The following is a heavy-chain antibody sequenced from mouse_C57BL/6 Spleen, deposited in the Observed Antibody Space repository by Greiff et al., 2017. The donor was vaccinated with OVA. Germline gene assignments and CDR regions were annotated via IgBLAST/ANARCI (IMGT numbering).Heavy chain of an antibody. CDR3: ARGGIAGTGFAD. D-gene: IGHD4-1*01. V-gene: IGHV1-53*01. CDR1: GYTFTSYW. Sequence: QVQLQQPGTELVKPGASVKLSCKASGYTFTSYWLHWVKQRPGQGLEWIGNINPSNGGTNYNEKFKSKATLTVDKSSSTAYMQLSSLTSEDAAVYYCARGGIAGTGFADWGQGTLVTVSA. J-gene: IGHJ3*01. CDR2: INPSNGGT.